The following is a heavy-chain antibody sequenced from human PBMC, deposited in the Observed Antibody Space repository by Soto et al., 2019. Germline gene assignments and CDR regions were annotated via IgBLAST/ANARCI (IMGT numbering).Heavy chain of an antibody. Sequence: GGSLRLSCAASGFTFTRYSMNWVRQAPGKGLEWVSSISSTTNYIYYADSMKGRFTVSRDNAKSSGYLEMNSRGAEDTAVYYCARESEDLTSNFDYWGQGALFTVAS. J-gene: IGHJ4*02. CDR3: ARESEDLTSNFDY. CDR1: GFTFTRYS. V-gene: IGHV3-21*01. CDR2: ISSTTNYI.